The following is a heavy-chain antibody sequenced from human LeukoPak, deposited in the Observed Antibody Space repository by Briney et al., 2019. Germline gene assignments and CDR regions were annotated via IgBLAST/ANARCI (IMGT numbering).Heavy chain of an antibody. D-gene: IGHD1-26*01. CDR2: ISAYNGNT. J-gene: IGHJ4*02. CDR1: GYTFTSYG. V-gene: IGHV1-18*01. CDR3: ARSNPYRYSGSSHLVGY. Sequence: ASVKVSCKASGYTFTSYGISWVRQAPGQGLEWMGWISAYNGNTNYAQKLQGRVTMTTDTSTSTAYMELRSLRSDDTAVYYCARSNPYRYSGSSHLVGYWGQGTLVTVSS.